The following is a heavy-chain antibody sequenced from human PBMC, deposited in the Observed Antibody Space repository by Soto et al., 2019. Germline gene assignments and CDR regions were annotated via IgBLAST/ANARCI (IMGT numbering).Heavy chain of an antibody. CDR3: ARDPDYYYDH. CDR2: VYSDGST. D-gene: IGHD3-22*01. V-gene: IGHV3-66*01. CDR1: GFTVSSNY. Sequence: EVQLVESGGGLVQPGGSLRLSCAASGFTVSSNYMSWVRQAPGKGLEWVSIVYSDGSTYYADSVKGRFTISRDNSKNTLYLQMNSLRVEDTAMYYCARDPDYYYDHWGQGNLVTVSS. J-gene: IGHJ4*02.